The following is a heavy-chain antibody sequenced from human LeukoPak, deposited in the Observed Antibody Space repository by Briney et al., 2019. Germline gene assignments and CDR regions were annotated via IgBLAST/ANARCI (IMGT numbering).Heavy chain of an antibody. J-gene: IGHJ4*02. CDR3: ARGSITGTTRLDY. CDR2: IYHSGST. D-gene: IGHD1-7*01. V-gene: IGHV4-38-2*01. CDR1: GYSISSGYY. Sequence: SETLSLTCAVSGYSISSGYYWGWIRQPPGKGLEWIGSIYHSGSTYYNPSLKSRVTISVDTSKNQFSLKLSSVTAADTAVYYCARGSITGTTRLDYWGQGTLVTVSS.